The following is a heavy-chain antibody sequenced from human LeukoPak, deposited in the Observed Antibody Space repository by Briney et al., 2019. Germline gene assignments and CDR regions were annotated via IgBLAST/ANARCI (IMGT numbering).Heavy chain of an antibody. CDR1: GGSISSSSYY. V-gene: IGHV4-39*07. Sequence: SETLSLTCTVSGGSISSSSYYWGWIRQPPGKGLEWIGSIYYSGSTYYNPSLKSRVTISVDTSKNQFSLKLSSVTAADTAVYYCARVLVEMATIFDYWGQGTLVTVSS. CDR2: IYYSGST. CDR3: ARVLVEMATIFDY. J-gene: IGHJ4*02. D-gene: IGHD5-24*01.